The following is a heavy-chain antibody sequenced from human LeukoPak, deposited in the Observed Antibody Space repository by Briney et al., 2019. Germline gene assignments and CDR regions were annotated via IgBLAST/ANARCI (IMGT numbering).Heavy chain of an antibody. V-gene: IGHV1-2*02. Sequence: ASVKVSCKASGYIFTVYYMHWVRQAPGQGLEWMGWINPNTGGTKYAQKFQGRVTMTSDTSIAPAYMDLSSLIYDDTAVYYRASPDYYGPGSYRFDPWGQGTLVTVSS. D-gene: IGHD3-10*01. CDR2: INPNTGGT. CDR1: GYIFTVYY. J-gene: IGHJ5*02. CDR3: ASPDYYGPGSYRFDP.